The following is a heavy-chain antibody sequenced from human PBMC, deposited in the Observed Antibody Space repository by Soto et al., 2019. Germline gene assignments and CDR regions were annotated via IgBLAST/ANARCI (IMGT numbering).Heavy chain of an antibody. CDR3: AKDEFITIFGVAYGMDV. V-gene: IGHV3-30*18. D-gene: IGHD3-3*01. CDR2: ISYDGSNK. CDR1: GFTFSSYG. Sequence: PGGSLRLSCAASGFTFSSYGMHWVRQAPGKGLEWVAVISYDGSNKYYADSVKGRFTISRDNSKNTLYLQMNSLRAEDTAVYYCAKDEFITIFGVAYGMDVWGQGTTVTVSS. J-gene: IGHJ6*02.